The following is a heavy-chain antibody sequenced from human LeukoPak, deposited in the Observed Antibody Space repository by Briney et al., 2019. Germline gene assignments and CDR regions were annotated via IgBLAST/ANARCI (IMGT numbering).Heavy chain of an antibody. V-gene: IGHV3-48*02. CDR2: ISSSSSTI. CDR3: ARTDCSGGSCYVHYYYGMDV. J-gene: IGHJ6*02. D-gene: IGHD2-15*01. CDR1: GFTFSSYS. Sequence: PGGSLRLSCAASGFTFSSYSMNWVRQAPGKRLELVSYISSSSSTIYYADSVTGRFTISRDNAKNSLYLQMNSLRDEDTAVYYCARTDCSGGSCYVHYYYGMDVWGQGTTVTVSS.